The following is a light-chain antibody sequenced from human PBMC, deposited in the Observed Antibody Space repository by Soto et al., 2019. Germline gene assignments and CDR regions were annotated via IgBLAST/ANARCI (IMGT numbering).Light chain of an antibody. CDR1: DSIRIH. V-gene: IGKV1-27*01. CDR3: QKYNSVPLT. CDR2: AAS. Sequence: DIQTTQPPSSLSASIGDRVSIICRASDSIRIHLNWYQQKPGKAPRLLIYAASTLQSGVPSRFSGSGSGTDFTLTISRLQPEDVATYYCQKYNSVPLTFGGGTKVDIK. J-gene: IGKJ4*01.